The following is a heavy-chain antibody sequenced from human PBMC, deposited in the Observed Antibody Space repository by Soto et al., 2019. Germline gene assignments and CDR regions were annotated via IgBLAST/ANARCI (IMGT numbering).Heavy chain of an antibody. CDR2: IWYDGSNK. Sequence: GGSLDLSCAASGFTFSSYGTHWVRRAPGKGLEWVAVIWYDGSNKYYADSVKGRFTISRDNSKNTLYLQMNSLRAEDTAVYYCARVRESYGMDVWGQGTTVTVAS. D-gene: IGHD1-26*01. CDR3: ARVRESYGMDV. CDR1: GFTFSSYG. V-gene: IGHV3-33*01. J-gene: IGHJ6*02.